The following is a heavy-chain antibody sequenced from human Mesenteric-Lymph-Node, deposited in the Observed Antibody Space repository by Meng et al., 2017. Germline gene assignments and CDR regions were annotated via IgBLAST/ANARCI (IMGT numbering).Heavy chain of an antibody. D-gene: IGHD3-10*01. CDR3: ASGYYYGSGSYFLAVY. CDR2: IYYSGST. CDR1: GGSISSYY. V-gene: IGHV4-59*01. Sequence: ESLKISCTVSGGSISSYYWSWIRQPPGKGLEWIGYIYYSGSTNYNPSLKSRVTISVDTSKNQFSLKLSSVTAADTAVYYCASGYYYGSGSYFLAVYWGQGTLVTVSS. J-gene: IGHJ4*02.